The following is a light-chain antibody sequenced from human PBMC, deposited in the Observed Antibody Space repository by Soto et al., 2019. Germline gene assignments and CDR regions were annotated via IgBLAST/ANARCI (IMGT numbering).Light chain of an antibody. J-gene: IGLJ2*01. CDR2: DVS. CDR3: SSYTRSSPLV. Sequence: QSALTQPAFVSGSPGQSITISCTGTSSDVGAYNYVSWYQQHPGNAPKLMIYDVSNRPSGVSNRFSGSKSGNTASLTISGLQAEDEAAYYCSSYTRSSPLVFGVGTKLTVL. CDR1: SSDVGAYNY. V-gene: IGLV2-14*03.